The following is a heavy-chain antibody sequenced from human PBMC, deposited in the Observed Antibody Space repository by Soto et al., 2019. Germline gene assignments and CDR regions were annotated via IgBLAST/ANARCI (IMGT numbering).Heavy chain of an antibody. CDR2: INAGNGNT. Sequence: VSVKVSCKASGYTFTSYAMHWVRQAPGQRLEWMGWINAGNGNTKYSQKFQGRVTITRDTSASTAYMELSSLRSEDTAVYYCAREGGSYYRYYYGMDVWGQGTTVTVSS. V-gene: IGHV1-3*01. CDR3: AREGGSYYRYYYGMDV. D-gene: IGHD1-26*01. J-gene: IGHJ6*02. CDR1: GYTFTSYA.